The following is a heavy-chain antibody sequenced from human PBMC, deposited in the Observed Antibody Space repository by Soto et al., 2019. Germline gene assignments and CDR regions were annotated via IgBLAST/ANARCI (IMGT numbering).Heavy chain of an antibody. CDR1: GYTFTSYA. Sequence: EASVKVSCKASGYTFTSYAMHWVRQAPGQRLEWMGWINAGNGNTKYSQKFQGRVTITRDTSASTAYMELSSLRSEDTAVYYCAGEGRYCSGGSCFYYFDYWGQGTLVTVSS. CDR3: AGEGRYCSGGSCFYYFDY. J-gene: IGHJ4*02. V-gene: IGHV1-3*01. D-gene: IGHD2-15*01. CDR2: INAGNGNT.